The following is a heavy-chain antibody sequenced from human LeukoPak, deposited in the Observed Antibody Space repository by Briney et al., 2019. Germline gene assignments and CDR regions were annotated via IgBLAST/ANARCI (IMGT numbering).Heavy chain of an antibody. Sequence: GGSLRLSCAASGFTFSSYGMHWVRQAPGKGLEWVAVIWYDGSIKYYADSVKGRFTISRDNPKNTLYLQMNSLRAEDTAVYYCARVLLGEPGLDHFDYWGQGTLVTVSS. J-gene: IGHJ4*02. V-gene: IGHV3-33*01. CDR2: IWYDGSIK. CDR1: GFTFSSYG. CDR3: ARVLLGEPGLDHFDY. D-gene: IGHD1-14*01.